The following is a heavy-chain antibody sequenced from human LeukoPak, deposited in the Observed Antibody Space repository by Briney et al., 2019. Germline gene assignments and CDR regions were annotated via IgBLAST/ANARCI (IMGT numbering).Heavy chain of an antibody. CDR3: ARGRDYGDYPVDP. CDR1: GGTFSSYA. CDR2: IIPILGIA. D-gene: IGHD4-17*01. V-gene: IGHV1-69*04. J-gene: IGHJ5*02. Sequence: GASVKVSCKASGGTFSSYAISWVRQAPGQGPEWMGRIIPILGIANYAQKFQGRVTITADKSTSTAYMELSSLRSEDTAVYYCARGRDYGDYPVDPWGQGTLVTVSS.